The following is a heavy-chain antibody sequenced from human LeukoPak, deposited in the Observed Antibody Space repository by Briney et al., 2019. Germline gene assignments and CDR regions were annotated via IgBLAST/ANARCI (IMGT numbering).Heavy chain of an antibody. D-gene: IGHD5-18*01. CDR1: GYTFTSYG. CDR3: ARAGEGGYSYGPFDY. V-gene: IGHV1-18*01. J-gene: IGHJ4*02. Sequence: GASVKVSCKASGYTFTSYGISWVRQAPGQGLEWMGWISAYNGNTNYAQKLQGRVTMTTDTSTSTDYMELRSLRSDDTAVYYCARAGEGGYSYGPFDYWGQGTLVTVSS. CDR2: ISAYNGNT.